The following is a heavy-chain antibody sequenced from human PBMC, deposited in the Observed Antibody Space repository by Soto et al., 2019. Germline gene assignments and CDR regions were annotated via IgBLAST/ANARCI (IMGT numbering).Heavy chain of an antibody. D-gene: IGHD1-1*01. V-gene: IGHV4-31*03. J-gene: IGHJ6*02. CDR3: ARELPQRQGRNMDV. CDR1: GGSMTSGDQY. CDR2: INHMGSL. Sequence: SETLSLTCTVTGGSMTSGDQYWTWIRHRPGEGLEWFGYINHMGSLYYNPSLKSRVSMSVDTSKNQFSLNLSSVTAADTAVYYCARELPQRQGRNMDVWGPGPPVTVSS.